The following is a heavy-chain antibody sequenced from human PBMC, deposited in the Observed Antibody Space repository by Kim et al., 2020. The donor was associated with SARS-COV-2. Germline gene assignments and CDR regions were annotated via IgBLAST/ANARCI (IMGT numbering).Heavy chain of an antibody. D-gene: IGHD3-16*01. CDR1: GGSITSHY. J-gene: IGHJ6*02. V-gene: IGHV4-59*11. Sequence: SETLSLTCTVSGGSITSHYWNWIRQSPGKGLEWIGYMYNSGSTGYNPSLKSRVSISLDTSKNQFSLSLTSLTAADPPVYYCARGGYASYFGLDVWGQGT. CDR2: MYNSGST. CDR3: ARGGYASYFGLDV.